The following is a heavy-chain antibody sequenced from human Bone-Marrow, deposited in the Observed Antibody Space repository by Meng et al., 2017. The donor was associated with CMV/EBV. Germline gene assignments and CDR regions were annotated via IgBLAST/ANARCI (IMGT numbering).Heavy chain of an antibody. CDR3: ARDAEDFWSGYLARYYYYGMDV. CDR1: GFTFSSYE. CDR2: ISSSGSTI. Sequence: GESLKISCAASGFTFSSYEMNWVRQAPGKGLEWVSYISSSGSTIYYADSVKGRFTISRDNAKNSLYLQMNSLRAEDTAVYYCARDAEDFWSGYLARYYYYGMDVWGQGTTVTVSS. V-gene: IGHV3-48*03. J-gene: IGHJ6*02. D-gene: IGHD3-3*01.